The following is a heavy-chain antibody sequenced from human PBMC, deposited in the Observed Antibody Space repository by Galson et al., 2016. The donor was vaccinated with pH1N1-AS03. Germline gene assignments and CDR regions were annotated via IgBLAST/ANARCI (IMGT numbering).Heavy chain of an antibody. CDR1: GFTFSRYP. CDR2: ISYDGVTE. D-gene: IGHD2-15*01. CDR3: ARGYGGGGGCHNWGGMDV. J-gene: IGHJ6*02. Sequence: SLRLSCAASGFTFSRYPIHWVRQAPGKGLEWEALISYDGVTEHYADSVKGRFTISRDNFKNTVYLQMNSLRADDTAVYYCARGYGGGGGCHNWGGMDVWGQGTTVTVSS. V-gene: IGHV3-30*03.